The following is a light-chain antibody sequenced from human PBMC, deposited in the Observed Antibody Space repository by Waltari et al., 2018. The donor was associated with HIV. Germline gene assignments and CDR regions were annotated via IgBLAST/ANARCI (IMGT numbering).Light chain of an antibody. CDR1: VLPNQY. V-gene: IGLV3-25*03. CDR3: QAADSSGAYFV. Sequence: SYELTQPPSVSVSPGQTARITCSGDVLPNQYTFWYQQKSGQAPVMVVYKDSERPAGIPERFSGSSSGTTVTLFIDGVQAEDEAEYYCQAADSSGAYFVFGTGTKVTVL. CDR2: KDS. J-gene: IGLJ1*01.